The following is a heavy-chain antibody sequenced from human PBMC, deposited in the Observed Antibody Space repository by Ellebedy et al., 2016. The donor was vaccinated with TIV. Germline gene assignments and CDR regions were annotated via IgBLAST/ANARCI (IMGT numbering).Heavy chain of an antibody. CDR1: GGTFSSYA. CDR2: IIPIFGTA. V-gene: IGHV1-69*06. Sequence: SVKVSXXASGGTFSSYAISWVRQAPGQGLEWMGGIIPIFGTANYAQKFQGRVTITADKSTSTAYMELSSLRSEDTAVYYCATRDDYDYYYYGMDVWGQGTTVTVSS. D-gene: IGHD5-24*01. J-gene: IGHJ6*02. CDR3: ATRDDYDYYYYGMDV.